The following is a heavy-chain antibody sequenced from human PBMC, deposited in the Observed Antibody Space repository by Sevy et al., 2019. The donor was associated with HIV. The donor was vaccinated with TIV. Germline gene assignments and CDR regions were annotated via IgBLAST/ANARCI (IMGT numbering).Heavy chain of an antibody. V-gene: IGHV3-66*02. CDR3: ARTFGEFLDGYFDY. Sequence: GESLKISCAASGFTVSSNYMSWVRQAPGKGLEWVSVIYSGGSTYYADSVKGRFTISRDNSKNTLYLQMNSLRAEDTAVYYCARTFGEFLDGYFDYWGQGTLVTVSS. CDR2: IYSGGST. CDR1: GFTVSSNY. D-gene: IGHD3-10*01. J-gene: IGHJ4*02.